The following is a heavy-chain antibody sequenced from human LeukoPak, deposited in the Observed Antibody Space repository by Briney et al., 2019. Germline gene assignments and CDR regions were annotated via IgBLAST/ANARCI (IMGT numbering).Heavy chain of an antibody. CDR3: TRDLEGSEYDFWSGYFNWFDP. CDR2: IRSKAYGGTT. J-gene: IGHJ5*02. V-gene: IGHV3-49*04. Sequence: PGGSLRLSCTASGFTFGDYAMSWVRQAPGKGLEWVGFIRSKAYGGTTEYAASVKGRFTISRDDSKSIAYLQMNSLKTEDTAVYYRTRDLEGSEYDFWSGYFNWFDPWGQGTLVTVSS. D-gene: IGHD3-3*01. CDR1: GFTFGDYA.